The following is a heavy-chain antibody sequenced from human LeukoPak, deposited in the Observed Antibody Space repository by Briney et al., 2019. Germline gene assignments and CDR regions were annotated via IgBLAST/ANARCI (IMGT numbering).Heavy chain of an antibody. CDR1: GYSFTNYW. Sequence: GESLKISCKSSGYSFTNYWIGWVRQMPGKGLEWMGIIYPGDSDTRYSPSFQGQVTISADKSISTAYLQWSSLKASDTAMYYCARSTEPSGSYYFDWGQGTLVTVSS. V-gene: IGHV5-51*01. J-gene: IGHJ4*02. CDR3: ARSTEPSGSYYFD. CDR2: IYPGDSDT. D-gene: IGHD1-26*01.